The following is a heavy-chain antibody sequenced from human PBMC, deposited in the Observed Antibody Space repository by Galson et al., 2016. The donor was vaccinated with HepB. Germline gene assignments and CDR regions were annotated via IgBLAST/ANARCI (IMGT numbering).Heavy chain of an antibody. D-gene: IGHD2-2*02. CDR1: GFTFSTYE. V-gene: IGHV3-48*03. CDR2: ISTSGRNI. J-gene: IGHJ6*02. CDR3: AKDLQVPAAIEGMDV. Sequence: SLRLSCAASGFTFSTYEMTWVRQAPGKGLEWVSYISTSGRNIYYAESVKGRFTISRDNAKNSLYLQMNSLRAEDTAVYYCAKDLQVPAAIEGMDVWGQGTTVTVSS.